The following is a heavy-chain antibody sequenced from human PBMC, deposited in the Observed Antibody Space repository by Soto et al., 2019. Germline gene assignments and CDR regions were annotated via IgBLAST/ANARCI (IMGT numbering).Heavy chain of an antibody. V-gene: IGHV4-30-4*01. D-gene: IGHD3-3*01. J-gene: IGHJ4*02. Sequence: PSETLSLTCPVSGGSISSGDYYCSWIRQPPGKGLEWIGYIYYRGSPYYNPSLKSRVTISVDTSKNQFSLKLSSVTAADTAVYYCARESRFWFDYGGQGNLVTVSS. CDR2: IYYRGSP. CDR1: GGSISSGDYY. CDR3: ARESRFWFDY.